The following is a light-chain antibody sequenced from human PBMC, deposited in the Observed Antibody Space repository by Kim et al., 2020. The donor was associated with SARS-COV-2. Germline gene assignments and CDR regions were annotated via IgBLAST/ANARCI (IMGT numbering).Light chain of an antibody. CDR2: GAS. CDR3: QQYNNWLPVPT. J-gene: IGKJ2*01. Sequence: EIVMTQSPATLSVSPGERATLSCRASQSVSSNLAWYQQKPGQAPRLLIYGASTRATGIPARFSGSGSGTEFTLTISSLQSEDFAVYYCQQYNNWLPVPTFGQGTKLEI. CDR1: QSVSSN. V-gene: IGKV3-15*01.